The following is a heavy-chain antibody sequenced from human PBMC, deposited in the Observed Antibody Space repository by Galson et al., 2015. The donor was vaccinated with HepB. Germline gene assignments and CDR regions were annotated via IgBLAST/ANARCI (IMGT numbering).Heavy chain of an antibody. Sequence: SLRLSCAASGFTFSSYWMHWVRQAPGKGLVWVSRINSDGSSTSYADSVKGRFTISRDNAKNTLYLQMNSLRAEDTAVYYCAREGSGWPQGWFDPWGQGTLVTVSS. V-gene: IGHV3-74*01. J-gene: IGHJ5*02. CDR2: INSDGSST. D-gene: IGHD6-19*01. CDR3: AREGSGWPQGWFDP. CDR1: GFTFSSYW.